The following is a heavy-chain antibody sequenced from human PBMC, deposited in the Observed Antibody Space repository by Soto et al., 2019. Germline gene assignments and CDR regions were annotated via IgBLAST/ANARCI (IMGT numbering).Heavy chain of an antibody. CDR2: ISSSSSYI. V-gene: IGHV3-21*01. Sequence: EVQLVESGGGLVKPGGSLRLSCAASGFTFSSYSMNWVRQAPGKGLEWVSSISSSSSYIYYADSVKGRFTISRDNAKNSLYLQMNSLRAEDTAVYHCARGGSLGQYYYYYGMDVWGQGTTVTVSS. CDR1: GFTFSSYS. J-gene: IGHJ6*02. CDR3: ARGGSLGQYYYYYGMDV. D-gene: IGHD7-27*01.